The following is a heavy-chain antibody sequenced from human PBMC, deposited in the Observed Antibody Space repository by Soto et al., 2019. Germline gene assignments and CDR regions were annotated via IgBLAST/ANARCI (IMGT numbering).Heavy chain of an antibody. D-gene: IGHD3-22*01. J-gene: IGHJ4*02. CDR3: ARGRYYDSSGFCY. V-gene: IGHV4-34*01. CDR1: GGSFSGYY. CDR2: INHSGST. Sequence: LTCAVSGGSFSGYYWSWIRQPPGKGLEWIGEINHSGSTNYNPSLKSRVTISVDTSKNKFSLKLSSVTAADTAVYYCARGRYYDSSGFCYWGQGTLVTVSS.